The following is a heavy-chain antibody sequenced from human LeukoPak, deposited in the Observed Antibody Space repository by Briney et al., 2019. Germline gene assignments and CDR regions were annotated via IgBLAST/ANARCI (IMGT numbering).Heavy chain of an antibody. J-gene: IGHJ4*02. CDR2: IKRKTDGGTT. CDR1: GFTFSNAW. CDR3: STDEWD. Sequence: MPGGSLRLSCAASGFTFSNAWLSWVRQAPGTGLEWVGHIKRKTDGGTTDYAAPVKGRFTISRDDSENTVYLQMNGLRTEDTAVYYCSTDEWDWGQGTLVTVSS. V-gene: IGHV3-15*01. D-gene: IGHD1-26*01.